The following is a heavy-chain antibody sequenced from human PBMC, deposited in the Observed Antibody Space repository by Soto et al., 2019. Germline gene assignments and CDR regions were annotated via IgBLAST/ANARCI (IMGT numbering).Heavy chain of an antibody. CDR3: ASGYDDDY. D-gene: IGHD5-12*01. J-gene: IGHJ4*02. CDR1: GYTFTSYC. CDR2: ISTYNGNT. Sequence: ASVNVSCNASGYTFTSYCISWVRQAPGQGLEWMGWISTYNGNTNYAQKFQGRVTLTTDTSTSTAYMELRSLRSDDTAVYYCASGYDDDYWGQGTLVTVSS. V-gene: IGHV1-18*01.